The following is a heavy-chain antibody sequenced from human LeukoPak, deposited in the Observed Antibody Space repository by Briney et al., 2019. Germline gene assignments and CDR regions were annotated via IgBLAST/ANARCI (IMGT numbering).Heavy chain of an antibody. CDR1: GFTFSNYA. Sequence: GGSLRLSCAASGFTFSNYAMSWVRQAPGKGLEWVSYISSSGSTIYYADSVKGRFTISRDNAKNSLYLQMNSLRAEDTAVYYCARGKIRGYSYAPPDYLWGQGTLVTVSS. CDR3: ARGKIRGYSYAPPDYL. CDR2: ISSSGSTI. V-gene: IGHV3-48*03. J-gene: IGHJ5*02. D-gene: IGHD5-18*01.